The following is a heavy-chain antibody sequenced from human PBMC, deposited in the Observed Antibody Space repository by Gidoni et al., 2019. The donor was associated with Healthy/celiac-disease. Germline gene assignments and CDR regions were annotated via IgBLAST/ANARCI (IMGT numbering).Heavy chain of an antibody. CDR3: ARHWGLWNYGSLEAYYCDY. D-gene: IGHD1-7*01. Sequence: QLQLHESGPGLVKPSATLSLTCTVSGCSISSSSYYWGWIRQPPGKGLEWIGSIYYSGSTYYNPSLKSRVTISVDTSKNQFSLKLSSVTAADTAVYYCARHWGLWNYGSLEAYYCDYWGQGTLVTVSS. J-gene: IGHJ4*02. CDR2: IYYSGST. CDR1: GCSISSSSYY. V-gene: IGHV4-39*01.